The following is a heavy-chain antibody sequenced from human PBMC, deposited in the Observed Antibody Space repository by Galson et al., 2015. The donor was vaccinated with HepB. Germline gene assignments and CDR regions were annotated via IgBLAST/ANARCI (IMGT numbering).Heavy chain of an antibody. J-gene: IGHJ5*02. CDR2: IWYDGSNK. CDR3: ARDQGRYTAMVTGNDR. V-gene: IGHV3-33*01. D-gene: IGHD5-18*01. Sequence: WVRQAPGKGLEWVAVIWYDGSNKYYADSVKGRFTISRDNSKNTLYLQMNSLRAEDTAVYYCARDQGRYTAMVTGNDRWGQGTLVTVSS.